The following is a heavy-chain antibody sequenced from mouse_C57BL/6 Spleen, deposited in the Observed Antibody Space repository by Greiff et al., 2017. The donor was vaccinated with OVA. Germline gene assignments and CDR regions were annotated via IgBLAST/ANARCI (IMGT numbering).Heavy chain of an antibody. CDR2: INPDSSTI. CDR1: GFAFSRYW. V-gene: IGHV4-1*01. Sequence: EVKLQESGGGLVQPGGSLKLSCAASGFAFSRYWMRWVRRAPGKGLEWIGEINPDSSTINYAPSLKDKFIISRDNATNTLYLQMSKVRTEDTALDDCAIVDTADWYFDVWGTGTTVTVSS. J-gene: IGHJ1*03. D-gene: IGHD1-2*01. CDR3: AIVDTADWYFDV.